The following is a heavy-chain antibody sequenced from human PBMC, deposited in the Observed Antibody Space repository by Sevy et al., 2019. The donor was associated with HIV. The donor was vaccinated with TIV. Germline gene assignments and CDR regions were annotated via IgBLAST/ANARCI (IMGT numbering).Heavy chain of an antibody. CDR2: MHYGGNT. J-gene: IGHJ5*01. D-gene: IGHD3-16*01. CDR3: VRDHHLRGRHWFDS. V-gene: IGHV4-39*02. CDR1: GGSLVSPTFY. Sequence: SETLSLTCTASGGSLVSPTFYWGWVRQPPGERLEWIAAMHYGGNTYYNPSLKDRLAMSIDTSKNQFSLNLTSVTAADAAVYHCVRDHHLRGRHWFDSWCQGALVTVSS.